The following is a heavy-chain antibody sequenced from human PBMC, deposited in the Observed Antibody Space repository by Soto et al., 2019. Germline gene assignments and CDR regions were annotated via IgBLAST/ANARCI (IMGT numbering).Heavy chain of an antibody. Sequence: EVQLLESGGGLVQPGGSLRLSCAASGFTFSSYAMSWVRQAPGKGLEWVSAISGSGGSTYYADSVKGRFTISRENSKNKLYLQMNSLRAEDTAVYYCAKDPRSYRNLYFDSWGQGTLVTVSS. CDR2: ISGSGGST. CDR1: GFTFSSYA. CDR3: AKDPRSYRNLYFDS. D-gene: IGHD1-26*01. V-gene: IGHV3-23*01. J-gene: IGHJ4*02.